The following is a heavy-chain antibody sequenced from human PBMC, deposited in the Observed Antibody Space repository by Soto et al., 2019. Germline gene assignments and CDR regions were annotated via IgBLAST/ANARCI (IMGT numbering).Heavy chain of an antibody. V-gene: IGHV3-23*01. J-gene: IGHJ5*02. CDR1: GFTFSSYA. D-gene: IGHD3-3*01. CDR2: ISGGGGNT. CDR3: AKLGPISVDP. Sequence: GGSLRLSCAASGFTFSSYAMSWVRQAPGKGLEWVSSISGGGGNTYYADSVKGRFTISRDNSKNTLYLQMNSLRAEDTAVYYCAKLGPISVDPWGQGTLVTVSS.